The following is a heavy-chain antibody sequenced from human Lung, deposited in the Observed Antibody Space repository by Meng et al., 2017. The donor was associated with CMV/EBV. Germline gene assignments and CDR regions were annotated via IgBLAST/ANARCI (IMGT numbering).Heavy chain of an antibody. Sequence: GAEGKKPCHDVNVSCKASGSTFTGYDIHWVRQAHGQWLEWMGWINPNTGGTKYAQKFQGWVTLTRDTSISTDYMELSRLRSDDTAVYYCARGRYELIWGLFDPWGQGTLVTVSS. J-gene: IGHJ5*02. CDR1: GSTFTGYD. CDR3: ARGRYELIWGLFDP. V-gene: IGHV1-2*04. CDR2: INPNTGGT. D-gene: IGHD1-1*01.